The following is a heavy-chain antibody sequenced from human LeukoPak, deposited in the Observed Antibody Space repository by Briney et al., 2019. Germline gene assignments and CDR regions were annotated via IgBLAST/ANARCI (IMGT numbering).Heavy chain of an antibody. Sequence: KPSETLSLTCTVSGGSISSSSYYWGWIRQPPGKGLEWIVSIYYSGSTYYNPSLKSRVTISVDTSKNQFSLKLSSVTAADTAVYYCARVIQMAQFGGPYDYWGQGTLVTVSS. CDR2: IYYSGST. V-gene: IGHV4-39*07. CDR3: ARVIQMAQFGGPYDY. CDR1: GGSISSSSYY. D-gene: IGHD3-16*01. J-gene: IGHJ4*02.